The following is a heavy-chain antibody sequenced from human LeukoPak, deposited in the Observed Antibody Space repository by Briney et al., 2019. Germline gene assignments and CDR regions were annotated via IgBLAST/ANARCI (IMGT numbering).Heavy chain of an antibody. CDR2: IIPIFGTA. J-gene: IGHJ4*02. D-gene: IGHD3-22*01. CDR1: GGTFSSYA. CDR3: ARSDYDSGGRYDY. V-gene: IGHV1-69*13. Sequence: ASVKVSCKASGGTFSSYAISWVRQAPGQGLEWMGGIIPIFGTANYAQKFQGRVTITADESTSTAYMELSSLRSEDTAVYYCARSDYDSGGRYDYWGQGTLVTVSS.